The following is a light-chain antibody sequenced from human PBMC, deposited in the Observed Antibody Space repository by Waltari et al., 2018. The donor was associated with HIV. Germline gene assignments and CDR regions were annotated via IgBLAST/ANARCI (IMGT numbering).Light chain of an antibody. V-gene: IGLV2-11*01. CDR1: SSDVGGYNY. J-gene: IGLJ2*01. CDR2: DVN. CDR3: SSYAGRYNYV. Sequence: QSALTQPRSVSGSPGQSVTISCTGSSSDVGGYNYVSWYQRHPGKAPILMVYDVNRRPAGVPGRFSGAQSGNTASLTISGLEAEDEGDYFCSSYAGRYNYVFGGGTSLTVL.